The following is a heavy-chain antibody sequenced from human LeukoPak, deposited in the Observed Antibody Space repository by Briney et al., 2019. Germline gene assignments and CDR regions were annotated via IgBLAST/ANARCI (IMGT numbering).Heavy chain of an antibody. CDR3: ARAASIAAAGTGLDY. CDR2: IIPIFGTA. CDR1: GGTFSSYA. Sequence: GSSVKVSCKASGGTFSSYAISWVRQAAGQGLEWMGGIIPIFGTANYAQKFQGRVTITADESTSTAYMELSSLRSEDTAVYYCARAASIAAAGTGLDYWGQGTLVTVPS. D-gene: IGHD6-13*01. J-gene: IGHJ4*02. V-gene: IGHV1-69*01.